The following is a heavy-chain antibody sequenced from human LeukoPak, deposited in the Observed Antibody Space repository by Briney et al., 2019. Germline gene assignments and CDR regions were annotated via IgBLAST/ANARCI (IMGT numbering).Heavy chain of an antibody. CDR3: AIAAAGTQTQFDY. CDR1: GYSLTSYW. V-gene: IGHV5-51*01. J-gene: IGHJ4*02. CDR2: IYPGDSDT. Sequence: GESLKISCKGSGYSLTSYWIGWVRQMPGKGLEWMGIIYPGDSDTRYSPSFQGQVTISADKSISTAYLQWSSLKASDTAMYYCAIAAAGTQTQFDYWGQGTLVTVSS. D-gene: IGHD6-13*01.